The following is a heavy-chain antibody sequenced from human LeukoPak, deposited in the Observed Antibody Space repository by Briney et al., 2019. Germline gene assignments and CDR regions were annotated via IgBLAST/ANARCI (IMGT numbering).Heavy chain of an antibody. CDR1: GFTFSSYS. CDR2: ISGSGGST. V-gene: IGHV3-23*01. CDR3: AKIGGGITIFGVVPEYFQH. D-gene: IGHD3-3*01. J-gene: IGHJ1*01. Sequence: GGSLRLSCAASGFTFSSYSMNWVRQAPGKGLEWVSAISGSGGSTYYADSVKGRFTISRDNSKNTLYLQMNSLRAEDTAVYYCAKIGGGITIFGVVPEYFQHWGQGTLVTVSS.